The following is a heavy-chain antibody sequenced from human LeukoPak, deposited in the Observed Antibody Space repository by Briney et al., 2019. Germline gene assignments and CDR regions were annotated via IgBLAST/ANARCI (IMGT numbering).Heavy chain of an antibody. Sequence: GGSLRLSCAASGFTFSSYWMHWVRQAPGKGLVWVSRINSDGSSTSYADSVKGRFTISRDNAKNTLYLQMNSLRAEDTAVYFCARSFLMSFGELLSGGFDVWGQGAMVTVSS. D-gene: IGHD3-10*01. CDR3: ARSFLMSFGELLSGGFDV. CDR1: GFTFSSYW. J-gene: IGHJ3*01. CDR2: INSDGSST. V-gene: IGHV3-74*01.